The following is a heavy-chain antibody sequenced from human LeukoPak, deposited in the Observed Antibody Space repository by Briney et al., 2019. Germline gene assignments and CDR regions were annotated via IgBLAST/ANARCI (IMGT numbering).Heavy chain of an antibody. CDR1: GYTFGGYF. CDR3: AREPLYCTNGVCYSGWFDP. D-gene: IGHD2-8*01. J-gene: IGHJ5*02. Sequence: ASVTVSCTASGYTFGGYFMHWVRQAPGQGLEWMGRINPNSGVTTFAQKFQGRVTMTSDPSINTAYMELSRLRSDDTAKYYCAREPLYCTNGVCYSGWFDPWGQGSLVTVSS. V-gene: IGHV1-2*06. CDR2: INPNSGVT.